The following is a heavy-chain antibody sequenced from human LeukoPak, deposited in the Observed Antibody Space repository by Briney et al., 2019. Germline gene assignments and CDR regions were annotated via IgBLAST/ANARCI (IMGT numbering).Heavy chain of an antibody. V-gene: IGHV3-30*03. CDR3: ARGSYCSGGSCYVFGAFDI. J-gene: IGHJ3*02. CDR1: GFTFSSYV. CDR2: ISYDGSNK. Sequence: PGGPLRLFCAACGFTFSSYVMQWVRQAPGKGLEGVPVISYDGSNKYYADSVKGRFTISRDNSKNTLYLQMSSLRAEDTAVYDCARGSYCSGGSCYVFGAFDIWGQGTMVTVSS. D-gene: IGHD2-15*01.